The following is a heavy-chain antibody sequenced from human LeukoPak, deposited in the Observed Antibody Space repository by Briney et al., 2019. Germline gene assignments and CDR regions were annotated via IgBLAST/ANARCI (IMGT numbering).Heavy chain of an antibody. CDR3: VAAGTFDY. Sequence: PGGSLRLSCAASGFTFSNYAMSWVRQAPAKGLEWVSGISGSDGTTYYADSVKGRFTISRDNARNTLYLQMNSLRVEDTAVYYCVAAGTFDYWGQGTLVAVSS. J-gene: IGHJ4*02. D-gene: IGHD6-13*01. V-gene: IGHV3-23*01. CDR1: GFTFSNYA. CDR2: ISGSDGTT.